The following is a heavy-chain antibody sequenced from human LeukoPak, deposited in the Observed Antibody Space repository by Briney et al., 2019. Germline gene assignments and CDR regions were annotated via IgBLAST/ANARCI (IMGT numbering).Heavy chain of an antibody. J-gene: IGHJ6*03. CDR2: IKQDGSEK. CDR3: ATESIVVVPAALEYSSSSPWRYYMDG. D-gene: IGHD2-2*01. V-gene: IGHV3-7*03. Sequence: GGSLRLSCAASGFTFSSYWMSWVRQAPGKGLEWVANIKQDGSEKYYVDSVKGRFTISRDNANNSLYLQMNSLRAEDTAVYYCATESIVVVPAALEYSSSSPWRYYMDGWGKGTTVTVSS. CDR1: GFTFSSYW.